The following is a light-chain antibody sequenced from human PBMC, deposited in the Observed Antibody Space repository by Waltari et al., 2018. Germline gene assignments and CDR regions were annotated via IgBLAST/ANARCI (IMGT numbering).Light chain of an antibody. J-gene: IGKJ4*01. CDR2: AAS. Sequence: DIQMTQSPSSVSASIGDRVTVTCRATQGIGPALAWYQQKPGEAPKLLIYAASSLQSGVPSRFSGSGSGADFTLTISSLQPEDVATYFCQQANSFPLTFGGGTKVEIK. CDR1: QGIGPA. V-gene: IGKV1-12*01. CDR3: QQANSFPLT.